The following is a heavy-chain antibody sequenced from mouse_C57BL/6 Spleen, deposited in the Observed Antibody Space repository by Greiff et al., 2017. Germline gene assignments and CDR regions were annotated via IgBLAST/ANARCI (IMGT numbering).Heavy chain of an antibody. CDR1: GFSLTSYG. CDR2: MWSGGST. CDR3: ARNKDYGSSDWYFDV. J-gene: IGHJ1*03. V-gene: IGHV2-2*01. Sequence: QVQLKESGPGLVQPSQSLSITCTVSGFSLTSYGVHWVRQSPGKGLEWLGVMWSGGSTDYNAAFISRLSISKDNSKSQVFFKMNSLQADDTAIYYCARNKDYGSSDWYFDVWGTGTTVTVSS. D-gene: IGHD1-1*01.